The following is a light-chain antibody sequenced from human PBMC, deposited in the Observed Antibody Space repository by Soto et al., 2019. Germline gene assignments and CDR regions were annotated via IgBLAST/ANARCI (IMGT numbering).Light chain of an antibody. Sequence: DIQMTQSPSTPSASVGDRVTITCRASQSISTWLAWYQQKPGKAPKLLIYDASSLESGVPSRFSGSGSATEFTLTISSLQPDDFATYYCQHYNSYSEAFGQGTKVDIK. CDR2: DAS. CDR3: QHYNSYSEA. CDR1: QSISTW. V-gene: IGKV1-5*01. J-gene: IGKJ1*01.